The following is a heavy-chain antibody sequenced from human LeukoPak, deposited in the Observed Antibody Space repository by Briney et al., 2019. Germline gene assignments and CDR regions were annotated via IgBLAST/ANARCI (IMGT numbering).Heavy chain of an antibody. J-gene: IGHJ4*02. V-gene: IGHV4-39*01. CDR3: VRWTAGTTEDS. CDR2: LSNSGNT. CDR1: GVSLSSRSHY. D-gene: IGHD1-1*01. Sequence: PSETLSLTCTVSGVSLSSRSHYWGWIRQPPGQGLEWIGSLSNSGNTYYNPSLKSRVTISVDTSKNEFSLKLSSVTAADTAVYYCVRWTAGTTEDSWGQGTLVTVSS.